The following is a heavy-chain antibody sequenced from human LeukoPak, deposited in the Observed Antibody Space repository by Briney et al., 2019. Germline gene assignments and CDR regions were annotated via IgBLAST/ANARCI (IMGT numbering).Heavy chain of an antibody. V-gene: IGHV4-59*11. CDR2: VYYSGST. J-gene: IGHJ5*02. CDR3: AGGYCSGGSCYWFDP. CDR1: GGSISSHY. D-gene: IGHD2-15*01. Sequence: ASETLSLTCTVSGGSISSHYWSWIRQPPGKGLEWIGYVYYSGSTNYNPSLKSRLTISLDTSKSQFSLKLSSVTAADTAVYYCAGGYCSGGSCYWFDPWGQGTLVTVSS.